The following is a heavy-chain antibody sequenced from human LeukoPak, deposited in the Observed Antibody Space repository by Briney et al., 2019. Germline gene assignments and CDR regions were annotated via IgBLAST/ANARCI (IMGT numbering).Heavy chain of an antibody. Sequence: SETLSLTCAVYGGSFSGYYWSWIRQPPGKGLEWIGEINHSGSTNYNPSLKSRVTISVDTSKNQFSLKLSSVTAADTAVYYCARGPLIAAGSFDYWGQGTLVTVSS. J-gene: IGHJ4*02. CDR3: ARGPLIAAGSFDY. D-gene: IGHD6-13*01. V-gene: IGHV4-34*01. CDR2: INHSGST. CDR1: GGSFSGYY.